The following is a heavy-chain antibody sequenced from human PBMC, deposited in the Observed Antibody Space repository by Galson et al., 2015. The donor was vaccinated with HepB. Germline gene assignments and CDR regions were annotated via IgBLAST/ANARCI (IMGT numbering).Heavy chain of an antibody. Sequence: SLRLSCAASGFTFSSYAMSWVRQAPGKGLEWVSAISGSGGSTYYVDSVKGRFTISRDNSKNTLYLQMNSLRLEETAVYYCARANSSSWHYFDYWGQGTLVTVSS. D-gene: IGHD6-13*01. J-gene: IGHJ4*02. CDR2: ISGSGGST. CDR3: ARANSSSWHYFDY. V-gene: IGHV3-23*01. CDR1: GFTFSSYA.